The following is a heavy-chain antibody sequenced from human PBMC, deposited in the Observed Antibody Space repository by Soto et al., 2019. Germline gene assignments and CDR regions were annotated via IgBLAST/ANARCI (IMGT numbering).Heavy chain of an antibody. CDR3: TRVVRSYDILTGFKKDWFDP. CDR2: IRSKAYGGTT. J-gene: IGHJ5*02. V-gene: IGHV3-49*04. D-gene: IGHD3-9*01. CDR1: VFTFVDYA. Sequence: GWSLRLSCTASVFTFVDYAMSWVRQAPGKGLEWVGFIRSKAYGGTTEYAASVKGRFTISRDDSKSIAYLQMNSLKTEDTAVYYCTRVVRSYDILTGFKKDWFDPWGQGTLVTVSS.